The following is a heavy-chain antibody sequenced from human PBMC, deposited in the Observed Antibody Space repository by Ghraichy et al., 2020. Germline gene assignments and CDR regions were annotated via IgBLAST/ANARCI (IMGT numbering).Heavy chain of an antibody. CDR1: GGSISSYS. J-gene: IGHJ6*03. Sequence: GSLRLSCAVSGGSISSYSWNWVRQPPGRGLEWIGYIYYNGNTNYNPSLKSRVTISNDASTNQFSLRLISVTAADTAVYYCARGLNSGHYYYYYDMDVWGKGTTVTVSS. CDR2: IYYNGNT. D-gene: IGHD1-26*01. CDR3: ARGLNSGHYYYYYDMDV. V-gene: IGHV4-59*01.